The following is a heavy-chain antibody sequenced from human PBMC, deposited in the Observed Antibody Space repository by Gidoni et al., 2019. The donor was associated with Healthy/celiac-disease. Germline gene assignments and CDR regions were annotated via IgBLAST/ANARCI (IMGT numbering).Heavy chain of an antibody. CDR3: ARTRSSGWYGVVD. Sequence: QVQLVKSGAEVKKPGSSVKVSCQASGGTFSSYAIIWVRQAPGKGLEWMGRIIPIFGTANYAQKFQGRVTITADESTSTAYMELSSLRSEDTAVYYCARTRSSGWYGVVDWGQGTLVTVSS. D-gene: IGHD6-19*01. V-gene: IGHV1-69*01. J-gene: IGHJ4*02. CDR1: GGTFSSYA. CDR2: IIPIFGTA.